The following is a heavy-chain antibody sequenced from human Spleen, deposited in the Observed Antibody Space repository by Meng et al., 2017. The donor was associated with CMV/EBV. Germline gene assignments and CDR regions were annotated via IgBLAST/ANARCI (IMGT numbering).Heavy chain of an antibody. CDR3: ARGQVFS. CDR1: GGTFGSNA. J-gene: IGHJ4*02. V-gene: IGHV1-18*03. Sequence: ASVKVSCKASGGTFGSNALSWVRQAPGQGLEWMGGIIPYSGGTNYAQKLQGRVTMTRDTSFSTAYMELRNLRSDDMAVYYCARGQVFSWGQGTLVTVSS. CDR2: IIPYSGGT.